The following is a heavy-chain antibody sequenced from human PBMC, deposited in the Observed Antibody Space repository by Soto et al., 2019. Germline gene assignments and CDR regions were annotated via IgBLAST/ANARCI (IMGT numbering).Heavy chain of an antibody. CDR2: INAGNGNT. CDR3: ARVYCSGGSCYGIDY. CDR1: GYTFTSYA. V-gene: IGHV1-3*01. Sequence: ASVKVSCKASGYTFTSYAMHWVRQAPGQRLEWMGWINAGNGNTKYSQKFQGRLTITRDTSASTVYMELSSLRSEDTAVYYCARVYCSGGSCYGIDYWGQGTLVTVSS. J-gene: IGHJ4*02. D-gene: IGHD2-15*01.